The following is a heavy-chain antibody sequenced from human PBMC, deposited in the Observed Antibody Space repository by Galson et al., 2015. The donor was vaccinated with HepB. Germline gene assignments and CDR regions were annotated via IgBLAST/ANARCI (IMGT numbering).Heavy chain of an antibody. CDR2: ISSSSSTI. J-gene: IGHJ6*02. V-gene: IGHV3-48*02. CDR1: GFTFSSYS. D-gene: IGHD3-10*01. CDR3: ARDHNSHVLLWFGEQTGGPYGMDV. Sequence: SLRLSCAASGFTFSSYSMNWVRQAPGKGLEWVSYISSSSSTIYYADSVKGRFTISRDNAKNSLYLQMNSLRDEDTAVYYCARDHNSHVLLWFGEQTGGPYGMDVWGQGTTVTVSS.